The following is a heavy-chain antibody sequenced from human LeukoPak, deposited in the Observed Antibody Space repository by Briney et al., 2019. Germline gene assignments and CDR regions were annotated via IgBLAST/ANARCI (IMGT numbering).Heavy chain of an antibody. D-gene: IGHD2-15*01. V-gene: IGHV3-23*01. CDR2: IGDSGGST. Sequence: GGSLRLSCAASRFTFSSYAMSWVRQAPGKGLEWVSVIGDSGGSTYYADSVKGRFTISRDNSKNTLYLQMNSLRAEDTAVYFCVRGYSFGPYGMDVWGQGTTVTVSS. CDR3: VRGYSFGPYGMDV. CDR1: RFTFSSYA. J-gene: IGHJ6*02.